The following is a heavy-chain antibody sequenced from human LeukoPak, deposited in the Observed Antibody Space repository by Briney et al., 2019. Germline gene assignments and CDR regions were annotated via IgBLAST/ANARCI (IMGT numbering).Heavy chain of an antibody. CDR3: ARPGIAAAGIWEIYFDY. V-gene: IGHV3-64*01. D-gene: IGHD6-13*01. Sequence: PGGSLRLSCAASGFTFSSYAMHWVRQAPGKGLEYVPAISSNGGSTYYANSVKGRFTISRDNSKNTLYLQMGSLRAEDMAVYYCARPGIAAAGIWEIYFDYWGQGTLVTVSS. J-gene: IGHJ4*02. CDR1: GFTFSSYA. CDR2: ISSNGGST.